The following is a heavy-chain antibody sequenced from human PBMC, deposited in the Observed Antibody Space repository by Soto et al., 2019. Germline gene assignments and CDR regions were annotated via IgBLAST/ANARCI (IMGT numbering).Heavy chain of an antibody. J-gene: IGHJ3*02. CDR1: GFTFSSYS. CDR2: ISSSSSYI. D-gene: IGHD6-19*01. Sequence: GGSLRLSCAASGFTFSSYSMNWVRQAPGKGLEWVSSISSSSSYIYYADSVKGRFTISRDNAKNSLYLQMNSLRAEDTAVYYCARDPSGGYSSGWYDPYAFDIWGQGTMVTVSS. CDR3: ARDPSGGYSSGWYDPYAFDI. V-gene: IGHV3-21*01.